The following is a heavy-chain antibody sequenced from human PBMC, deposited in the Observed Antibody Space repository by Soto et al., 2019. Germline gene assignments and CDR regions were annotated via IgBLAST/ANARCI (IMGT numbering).Heavy chain of an antibody. CDR3: ARGLAYSRGPFDY. D-gene: IGHD6-19*01. Sequence: PGGSLRLSCAASGFTFSIYDMHWVRQAPGKGLEWVSGIGYTGDPYYSDSVKGRFTISREDAQNSLYLEMNSLRAGDTAIYYCARGLAYSRGPFDYWGQGTLVTVSS. CDR1: GFTFSIYD. J-gene: IGHJ4*02. CDR2: IGYTGDP. V-gene: IGHV3-13*05.